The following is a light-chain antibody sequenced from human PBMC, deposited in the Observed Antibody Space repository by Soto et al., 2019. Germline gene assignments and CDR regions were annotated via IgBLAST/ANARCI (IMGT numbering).Light chain of an antibody. V-gene: IGLV2-14*03. CDR2: DVR. CDR3: TSYTRTSTLV. J-gene: IGLJ3*02. Sequence: QSALTQPASVSGSPGQSITISCTGTSSDIGGYTYVSWYQHNPGKAPKLIIYDVRHRPSGVSDRFSGSKSGTTASLTISGLQAGDEADYYCTSYTRTSTLVFGGGTKLTVL. CDR1: SSDIGGYTY.